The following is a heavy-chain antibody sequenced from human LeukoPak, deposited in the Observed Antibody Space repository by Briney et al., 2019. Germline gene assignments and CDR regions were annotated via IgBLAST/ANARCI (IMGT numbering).Heavy chain of an antibody. J-gene: IGHJ4*02. CDR3: ARAQGNDYGDYVFDY. Sequence: GGSLRLSYAASGFTFSDYYMSWIRQAPGKGLEWVSFISSSGSTIYYADSVKGRFTISRDNAKNSLYLQMNSLRAEDTAVYYCARAQGNDYGDYVFDYWGQGTLVTVSS. CDR1: GFTFSDYY. CDR2: ISSSGSTI. V-gene: IGHV3-11*01. D-gene: IGHD4-17*01.